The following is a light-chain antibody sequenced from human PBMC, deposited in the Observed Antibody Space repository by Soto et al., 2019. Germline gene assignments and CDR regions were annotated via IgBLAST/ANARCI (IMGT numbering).Light chain of an antibody. V-gene: IGKV3D-15*01. Sequence: EIVMTQSPATLSVSPGERATLSCRASQSVSNNLAWYQQKPGQAPRLLIYGASTRATGIPDRFSGSGSGTDFTLTITRLEPEDFAVYYCQQYGNSRTFGQGTKVDIK. CDR1: QSVSNN. CDR3: QQYGNSRT. J-gene: IGKJ1*01. CDR2: GAS.